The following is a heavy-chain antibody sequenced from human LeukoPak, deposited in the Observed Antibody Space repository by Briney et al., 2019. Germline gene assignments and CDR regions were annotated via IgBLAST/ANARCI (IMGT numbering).Heavy chain of an antibody. D-gene: IGHD3/OR15-3a*01. CDR2: ISYDGSNK. Sequence: PGGSLRLSCAASGFTFSSYAMSWVRQAPGKGLEWVAVISYDGSNKYYADSVKGRFTISRDNAKNSLYLQMNSLRAEDTALYYCVKDRSRGRRTVANILDYWGRGTLVTVSS. CDR1: GFTFSSYA. CDR3: VKDRSRGRRTVANILDY. J-gene: IGHJ4*02. V-gene: IGHV3-30*18.